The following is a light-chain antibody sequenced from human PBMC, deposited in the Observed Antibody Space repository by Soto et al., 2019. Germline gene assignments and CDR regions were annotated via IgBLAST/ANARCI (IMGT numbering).Light chain of an antibody. J-gene: IGKJ1*01. Sequence: EIVMTQSPVTLSVSPGERATLSCRASQSVSSNIAWYQQKPGQVPRLLIYGASTRATCIPARFSGSGSGTEFTLTISSLQSEDFAVYYCQHYNNWPPWTFGQGTKVEIK. V-gene: IGKV3-15*01. CDR2: GAS. CDR1: QSVSSN. CDR3: QHYNNWPPWT.